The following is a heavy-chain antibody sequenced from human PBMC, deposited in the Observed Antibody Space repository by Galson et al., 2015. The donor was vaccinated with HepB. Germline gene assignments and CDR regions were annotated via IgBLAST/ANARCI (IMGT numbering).Heavy chain of an antibody. Sequence: SLRLSCAASGFSVNDNNMCWVRQAPGKGLEWVSVVHGNGDIYYADSVKGRFSTSRDIRMNTLSLHMKSLRAEDTAMYYCASFGGSYIGGWGQGPLVTVSS. V-gene: IGHV3-53*01. CDR2: VHGNGDI. CDR3: ASFGGSYIGG. D-gene: IGHD3-16*01. CDR1: GFSVNDNN. J-gene: IGHJ4*02.